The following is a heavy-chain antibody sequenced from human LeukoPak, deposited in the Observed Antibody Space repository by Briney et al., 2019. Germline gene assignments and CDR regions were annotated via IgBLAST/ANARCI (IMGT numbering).Heavy chain of an antibody. J-gene: IGHJ6*04. CDR1: GFTFSSSW. CDR2: INSDGSST. CDR3: ARDYSYAMNV. V-gene: IGHV3-74*01. Sequence: GGSLRLPCAASGFTFSSSWMHWVRQAPGKGLVWVSHINSDGSSTTYADSVKGRFTISRDNAKNTLYLQMHSLRAEDTAVYFCARDYSYAMNVWGKGTTVTVSS. D-gene: IGHD2-21*01.